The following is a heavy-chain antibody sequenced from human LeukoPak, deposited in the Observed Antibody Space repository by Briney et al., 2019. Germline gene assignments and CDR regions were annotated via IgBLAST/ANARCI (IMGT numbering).Heavy chain of an antibody. CDR2: INHSGST. Sequence: ASETLSLTCAVYGGSFSGYYWSWIRQPPGKGLEWTGEINHSGSTNYNPSLKSRVTISVDTSKNQFSLKLSSVTAADTAVYYCATLWFGEINYWGQGTLVTVSS. D-gene: IGHD3-10*01. J-gene: IGHJ4*02. CDR1: GGSFSGYY. V-gene: IGHV4-34*01. CDR3: ATLWFGEINY.